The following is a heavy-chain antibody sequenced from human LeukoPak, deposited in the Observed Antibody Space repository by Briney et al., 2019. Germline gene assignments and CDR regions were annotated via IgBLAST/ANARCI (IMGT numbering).Heavy chain of an antibody. CDR2: MNPNSSNT. J-gene: IGHJ4*02. CDR3: AGDTGGQLVLDY. D-gene: IGHD6-13*01. Sequence: ASVKVSCKASGYTFTSYDINWVRQATGQGLEWMGWMNPNSSNTGYAQKFQGRVTMTRNTSISTAYMELSRLRSDDTAVYYCAGDTGGQLVLDYWGQGTLVTVSS. CDR1: GYTFTSYD. V-gene: IGHV1-8*01.